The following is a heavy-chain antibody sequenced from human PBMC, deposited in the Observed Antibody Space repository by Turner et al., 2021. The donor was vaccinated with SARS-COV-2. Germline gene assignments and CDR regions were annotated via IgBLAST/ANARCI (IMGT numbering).Heavy chain of an antibody. J-gene: IGHJ2*01. CDR1: GGSISSSSYY. Sequence: QLQLQESGPGLVKPSETLSLTRTVSGGSISSSSYYWGWIRQPPGKGLEWIGSTYYSGSTYYNPSLKSRVTISVDTSKNQFSLKLSSVTAADTAVYYCARRGRLLGDWYFDLWGRGTLVTVSS. D-gene: IGHD3-22*01. CDR3: ARRGRLLGDWYFDL. CDR2: TYYSGST. V-gene: IGHV4-39*01.